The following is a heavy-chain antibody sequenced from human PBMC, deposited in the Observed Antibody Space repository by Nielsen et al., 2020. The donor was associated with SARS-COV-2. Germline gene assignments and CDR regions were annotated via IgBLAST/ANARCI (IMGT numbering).Heavy chain of an antibody. J-gene: IGHJ5*02. CDR3: AREYQPAGGWYAFVSWFDP. Sequence: SETLSLTCTVSGGSISSSSYYWGWIRQPPGKGLEWIGSIYYSGSTYYNPSLKSRVTMSVDTSKNQFSLKLSSVTAADTAVYYCAREYQPAGGWYAFVSWFDPWGQGTLVTVSS. V-gene: IGHV4-39*07. CDR2: IYYSGST. CDR1: GGSISSSSYY. D-gene: IGHD6-19*01.